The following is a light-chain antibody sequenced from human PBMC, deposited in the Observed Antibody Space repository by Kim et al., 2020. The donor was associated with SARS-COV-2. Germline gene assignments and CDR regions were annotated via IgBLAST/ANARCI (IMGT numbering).Light chain of an antibody. CDR1: SSDVRAYDY. CDR2: DVN. Sequence: GQAVAISCTGSSSDVRAYDYVSWYQQRPGKAPKLMIHDVNDRPSGVSNRCSGSKSGNTASLTISGLQAEDEADYYCSSYTNSDTLVFGGGTQLTVL. J-gene: IGLJ3*02. CDR3: SSYTNSDTLV. V-gene: IGLV2-14*03.